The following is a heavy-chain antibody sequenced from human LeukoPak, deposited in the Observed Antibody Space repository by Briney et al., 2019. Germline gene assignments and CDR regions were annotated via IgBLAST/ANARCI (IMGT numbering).Heavy chain of an antibody. CDR2: IYWDDDK. J-gene: IGHJ4*02. CDR3: AHRRQYSNYCFDY. CDR1: GFSLNTSGVG. D-gene: IGHD4-11*01. V-gene: IGHV2-5*02. Sequence: SGPTLVKPTQTLTVTCTFSGFSLNTSGVGVGWIRQPPGKALEWLALIYWDDDKRYNPSLKNRLTVTKDTSGNQVVLTMTSMDPLDTATYYCAHRRQYSNYCFDYWGQGTLVTVSS.